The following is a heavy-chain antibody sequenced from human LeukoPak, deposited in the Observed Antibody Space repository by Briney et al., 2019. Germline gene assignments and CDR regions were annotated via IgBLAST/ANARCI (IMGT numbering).Heavy chain of an antibody. CDR3: AKDKLRVWFGEEAFDI. V-gene: IGHV3-23*01. CDR2: ISGSGGDT. D-gene: IGHD3-10*01. J-gene: IGHJ3*02. CDR1: GFTFDSDA. Sequence: GGSLRLSCAASGFTFDSDAMGWVRQAPGEGLEWVSSISGSGGDTYYADSVKGRFTISRDNSKNTLYLQMDSLRAEDTAVYYCAKDKLRVWFGEEAFDIWGQGTMVTVSS.